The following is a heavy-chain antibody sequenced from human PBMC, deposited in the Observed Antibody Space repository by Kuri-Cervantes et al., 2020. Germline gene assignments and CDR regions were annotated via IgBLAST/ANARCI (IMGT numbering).Heavy chain of an antibody. CDR3: AGDPGYQYSDHVEYYLDV. CDR2: ISWNSGSI. V-gene: IGHV3-9*01. CDR1: GFTFDDYA. Sequence: LSLTCAASGFTFDDYAMHWVRQAPGKGLEWVSGISWNSGSIGYADSVKGRFTISRDNAKNSVYLQMNSLTAEATAVYYCAGDPGYQYSDHVEYYLDVWGEGTTVTVSS. J-gene: IGHJ6*03. D-gene: IGHD4-17*01.